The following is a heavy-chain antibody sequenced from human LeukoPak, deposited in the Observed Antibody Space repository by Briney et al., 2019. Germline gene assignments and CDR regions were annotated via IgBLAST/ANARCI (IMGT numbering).Heavy chain of an antibody. V-gene: IGHV3-33*06. Sequence: PGTSLRLSCAASGFTFSSNDMHWVRQAPGKGLEWVAVIWYDGNNKYYADSVKGRFTISRDNSKNTLYLQMHSLRAEDTAVYYCAKDRVYYFDSSGYSCDYWGQGSLVTVSS. CDR1: GFTFSSND. CDR2: IWYDGNNK. CDR3: AKDRVYYFDSSGYSCDY. D-gene: IGHD3-22*01. J-gene: IGHJ4*02.